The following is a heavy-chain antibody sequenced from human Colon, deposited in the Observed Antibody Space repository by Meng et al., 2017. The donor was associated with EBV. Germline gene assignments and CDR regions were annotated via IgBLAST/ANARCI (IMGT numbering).Heavy chain of an antibody. CDR2: VYHTGST. CDR1: GGSISSSHW. V-gene: IGHV4-4*02. Sequence: QWQRQEPGPGLVKPSGNLSLTCAVSGGSISSSHWWTWVRQPPGKGLEWIGEVYHTGSTKYNPSLKSRLTISVDKSKNQFSLNLTSVTAADTAVYYCARVWQSLTAFFDSWGQGTLVTVSS. D-gene: IGHD2-21*01. CDR3: ARVWQSLTAFFDS. J-gene: IGHJ4*02.